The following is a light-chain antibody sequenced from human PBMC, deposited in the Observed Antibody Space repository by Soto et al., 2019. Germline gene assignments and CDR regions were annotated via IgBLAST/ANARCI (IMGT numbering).Light chain of an antibody. Sequence: DIQMTQSPSALSASLGDRVTITCRASQSITNYLNWYQHKPGQAPNLLIYAASTLQAGVPSRFRGSGSGTDFTLTISRLEPEDFAVYFCQVYGSSSKTFGQGTKVDIK. CDR1: QSITNY. V-gene: IGKV1-39*02. CDR2: AAS. J-gene: IGKJ1*01. CDR3: QVYGSSSKT.